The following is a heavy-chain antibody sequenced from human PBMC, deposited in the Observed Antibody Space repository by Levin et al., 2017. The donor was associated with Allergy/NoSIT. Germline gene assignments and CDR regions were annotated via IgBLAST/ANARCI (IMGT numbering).Heavy chain of an antibody. Sequence: SQTLSLTCAVYGGSFSGYYWSWIRQPPGKGLEWIGEINHSGSTNYNPSLKSRVTISVDTSKNQFSLKLSSVTAADTAVYYCARVNSSSSPWGQGTLVTVSS. V-gene: IGHV4-34*01. CDR1: GGSFSGYY. CDR3: ARVNSSSSP. D-gene: IGHD6-6*01. CDR2: INHSGST. J-gene: IGHJ5*02.